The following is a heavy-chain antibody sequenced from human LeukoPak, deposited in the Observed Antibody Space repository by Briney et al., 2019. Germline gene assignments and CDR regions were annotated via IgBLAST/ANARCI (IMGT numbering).Heavy chain of an antibody. V-gene: IGHV3-74*01. J-gene: IGHJ5*02. Sequence: GGSLRLSCAASGLTFSGYWMNWVRQAPGKGLVWVSRIKGDGSITTYADSVKGRFTISRDNAKNTLYLQMDSLRVDDTAVYYCAKSDYFDPWGQGTLVTVSS. CDR3: AKSDYFDP. CDR2: IKGDGSIT. D-gene: IGHD4-17*01. CDR1: GLTFSGYW.